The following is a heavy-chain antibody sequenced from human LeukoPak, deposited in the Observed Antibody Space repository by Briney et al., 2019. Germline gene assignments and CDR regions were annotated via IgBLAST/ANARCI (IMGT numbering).Heavy chain of an antibody. D-gene: IGHD3-22*01. CDR2: INHSGST. CDR1: GGSFSGYY. J-gene: IGHJ4*02. CDR3: ARGDSSGYRF. Sequence: PSETLSLTCAVYGGSFSGYYWSRIRQHPGKGLEWIGEINHSGSTNYNPSLKSPVTISVDRSQNQLSVQPTSVTSAVTAMHYCARGDSSGYRFWGQGTLVTVSS. V-gene: IGHV4-34*01.